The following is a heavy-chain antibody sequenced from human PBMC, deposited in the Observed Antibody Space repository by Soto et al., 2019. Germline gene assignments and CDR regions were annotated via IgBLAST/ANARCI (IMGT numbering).Heavy chain of an antibody. Sequence: QVQLVQSGAEVKKPGASVKVSCKASGYTFTSYGITWVRQAPGQGHEWMGWISAYNGNTNYAPKLQGRVSMTTDPSLSTASMELRRLRSDNTAVNYCARDAQGVFLPHWGQGTLVTVPS. V-gene: IGHV1-18*01. CDR2: ISAYNGNT. CDR3: ARDAQGVFLPH. CDR1: GYTFTSYG. D-gene: IGHD3-16*01. J-gene: IGHJ4*02.